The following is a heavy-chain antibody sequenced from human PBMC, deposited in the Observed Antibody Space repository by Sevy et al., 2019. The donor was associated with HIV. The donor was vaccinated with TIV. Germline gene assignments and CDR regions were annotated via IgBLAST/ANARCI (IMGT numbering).Heavy chain of an antibody. J-gene: IGHJ5*02. V-gene: IGHV1-18*04. Sequence: ASVKVSCKASGYTFTSYGISWVRQAPGQGLEWMGWISAYNGNTNYAQKLQGRVTMTTDTSTSTADMELGSLRSDDTAVYYCARQATNPYYYDSSRYGNWFDPWGQGTLVTVSS. D-gene: IGHD3-22*01. CDR2: ISAYNGNT. CDR3: ARQATNPYYYDSSRYGNWFDP. CDR1: GYTFTSYG.